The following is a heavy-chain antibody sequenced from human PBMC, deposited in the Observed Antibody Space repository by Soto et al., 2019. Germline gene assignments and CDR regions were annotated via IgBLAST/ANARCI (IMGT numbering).Heavy chain of an antibody. V-gene: IGHV4-61*01. CDR3: ARGYYDSSGYRYSYYGMDV. Sequence: QVQLQESGPGLVKPSETLSLTCTVSGGSVSSGSYYWSWIRQPPGKGLEWIGYIYYSGSTNYNPSLKSRVTISVDTYKNQFSLKLSSVTAADTAVYYCARGYYDSSGYRYSYYGMDVWGQGTTVTVSS. J-gene: IGHJ6*02. CDR1: GGSVSSGSYY. CDR2: IYYSGST. D-gene: IGHD3-22*01.